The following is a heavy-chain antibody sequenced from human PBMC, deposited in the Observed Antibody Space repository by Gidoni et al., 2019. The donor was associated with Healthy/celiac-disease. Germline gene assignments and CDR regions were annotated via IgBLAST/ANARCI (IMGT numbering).Heavy chain of an antibody. CDR3: ARDSSGWLNAFDI. CDR1: GFTVSSNY. CDR2: IYSGVST. J-gene: IGHJ3*02. D-gene: IGHD6-19*01. V-gene: IGHV3-66*01. Sequence: EVQLVESGGGLVQPGGSLRLSCAASGFTVSSNYMSWVRQAPGKGLEWVSVIYSGVSTYYADSVKGRFTISRDNSKNTLYLQMNSLRAEDTAVYYCARDSSGWLNAFDIWGQGTMVTVSS.